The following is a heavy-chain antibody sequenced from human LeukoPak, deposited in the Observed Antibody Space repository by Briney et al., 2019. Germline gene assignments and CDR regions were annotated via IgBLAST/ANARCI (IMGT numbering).Heavy chain of an antibody. Sequence: ESGPTLMHPTPTLTLTFTFSGFSLSTRGMCVRWIRQPPVKALEWLTHIDLDDDKYYSTSLKTRLTISKDTSKNQVVLTMTNMDPVDTATYYCASGYTGRGYGDYDRGGLLFDYWGRGTLVTVSS. CDR1: GFSLSTRGMC. D-gene: IGHD4-17*01. CDR3: ASGYTGRGYGDYDRGGLLFDY. J-gene: IGHJ4*02. V-gene: IGHV2-70*01. CDR2: IDLDDDK.